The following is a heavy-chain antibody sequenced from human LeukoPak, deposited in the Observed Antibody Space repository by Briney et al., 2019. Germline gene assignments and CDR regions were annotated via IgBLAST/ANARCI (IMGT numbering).Heavy chain of an antibody. CDR2: INPSGGST. V-gene: IGHV1-46*01. CDR3: ARAYLDAFDI. J-gene: IGHJ3*02. CDR1: GYTFTSYY. Sequence: ASVKVSCKASGYTFTSYYIHCVRQAPRQRRKWRRIINPSGGSTSYAQTFQGRVTMTRDTSTSTVYMELSSLRSEDTAVYYCARAYLDAFDIWGQGTMVTVSS.